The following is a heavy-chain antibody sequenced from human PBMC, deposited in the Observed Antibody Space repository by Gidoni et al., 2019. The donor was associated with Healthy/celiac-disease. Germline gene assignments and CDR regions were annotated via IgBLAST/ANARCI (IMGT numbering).Heavy chain of an antibody. J-gene: IGHJ4*02. Sequence: EVQLLESGGGLVQPGGSLRLSCAASGFTFSSYAMSWVLQAPGKGLEWVSAISGSGGSTYYADSVKGRFTISRDNSKNTLYLQMNSLRAEDTAVYYCAKDLVYSSGWYDDFDYWGQGTLVTVSS. D-gene: IGHD6-19*01. CDR3: AKDLVYSSGWYDDFDY. V-gene: IGHV3-23*01. CDR2: ISGSGGST. CDR1: GFTFSSYA.